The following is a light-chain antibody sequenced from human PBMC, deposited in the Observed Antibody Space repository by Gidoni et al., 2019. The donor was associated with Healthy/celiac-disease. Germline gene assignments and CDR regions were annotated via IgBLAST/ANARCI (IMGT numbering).Light chain of an antibody. Sequence: QSVLTQPPSVSGAPGQRVPISCTGSSSNIGAGYDVHWYQPLPGTAPKLLIYGNSNRPSGVPDRFSGSKSGTSASLAITGLQAEDEADYYCQSYDSSLSGFAVFGGGTQLTVL. CDR1: SSNIGAGYD. CDR2: GNS. J-gene: IGLJ7*01. V-gene: IGLV1-40*01. CDR3: QSYDSSLSGFAV.